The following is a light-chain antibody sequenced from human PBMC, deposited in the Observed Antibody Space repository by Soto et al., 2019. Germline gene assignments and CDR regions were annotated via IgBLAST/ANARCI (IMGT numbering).Light chain of an antibody. CDR2: KNI. V-gene: IGLV1-44*01. CDR1: SSNIGINT. CDR3: AAWDDSLNGPV. Sequence: QSVLTQPHSVSGTPGQRVTISCSGSSSNIGINTVNWYQQRPGMAPKLLIYKNIQRPSGVPDRFSGSKSGTSASLAISGLQSEDEADYYCAAWDDSLNGPVFGGGTKLTVL. J-gene: IGLJ2*01.